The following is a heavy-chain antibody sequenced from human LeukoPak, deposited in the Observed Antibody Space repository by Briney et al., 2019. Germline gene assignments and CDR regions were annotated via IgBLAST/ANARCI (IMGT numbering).Heavy chain of an antibody. D-gene: IGHD3-10*01. V-gene: IGHV4-31*03. J-gene: IGHJ4*02. CDR3: SRDGSSRSLYL. CDR1: GGSISSGGYY. Sequence: PSQTLSLTCTVSGGSISSGGYYWSCIRQHPGKGLEWIGYIRYSESTYYNPSLKSRVSISVDPSENQFSLTLSSVTAADTAVYFCSRDGSSRSLYLWGQGTLVTVSS. CDR2: IRYSEST.